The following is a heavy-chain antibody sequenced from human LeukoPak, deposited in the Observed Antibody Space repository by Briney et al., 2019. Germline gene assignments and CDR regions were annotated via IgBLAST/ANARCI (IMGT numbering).Heavy chain of an antibody. CDR2: ISSSGSTI. D-gene: IGHD3-22*01. J-gene: IGHJ3*02. CDR3: AREVRITMMKAFDI. CDR1: GFTFSDYY. V-gene: IGHV3-11*01. Sequence: GGSLRLSCAASGFTFSDYYMSWIRQAPGKGLEWVSYISSSGSTIYYADSVKGRFTISRDNAKNSLYLQMNSLRAEDTAVYYCAREVRITMMKAFDIWGQGTMVTVSS.